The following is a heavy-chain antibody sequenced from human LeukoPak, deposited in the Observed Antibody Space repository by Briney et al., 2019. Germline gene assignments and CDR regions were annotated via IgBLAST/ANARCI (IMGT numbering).Heavy chain of an antibody. V-gene: IGHV3-30*04. Sequence: GGSLRLSRAASGFTFSSYAMHWVRQAPGKGLEWVAVISYDGSNKYYADSVKGRFTISRDNSKNTLYLQMNSLRAEDTAVYYCARELPRYCSSTSCSPGGFDPWGQGTLVTVSS. CDR2: ISYDGSNK. CDR3: ARELPRYCSSTSCSPGGFDP. CDR1: GFTFSSYA. J-gene: IGHJ5*02. D-gene: IGHD2-2*01.